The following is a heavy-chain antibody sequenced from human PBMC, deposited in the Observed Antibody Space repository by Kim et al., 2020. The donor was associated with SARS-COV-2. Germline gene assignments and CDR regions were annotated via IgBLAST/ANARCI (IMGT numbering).Heavy chain of an antibody. CDR3: ARELGYSSRYFDY. CDR2: ISYDGSNK. Sequence: GGSLRLSCAASGFTFSSYAMHWVRQAPGKGLEWVAVISYDGSNKYYVDSVKGRFTISRDNSKNTLYLQMNSLRAEDTAVYYCARELGYSSRYFDYWGQGTLVTVSS. V-gene: IGHV3-30*04. CDR1: GFTFSSYA. D-gene: IGHD6-13*01. J-gene: IGHJ4*02.